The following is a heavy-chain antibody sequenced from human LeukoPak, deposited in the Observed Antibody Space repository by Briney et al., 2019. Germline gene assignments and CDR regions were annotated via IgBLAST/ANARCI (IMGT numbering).Heavy chain of an antibody. CDR2: INAGNGNT. J-gene: IGHJ6*02. CDR3: AREASSDFYDFWSGYYSSGMDV. CDR1: GGTFSSYA. Sequence: EASVKVSCKASGGTFSSYAISWVRQAPGQRLEWMGWINAGNGNTKYSQKFQGRVTITRDTSASTAYMELSSLRSEDTAVYYCAREASSDFYDFWSGYYSSGMDVWGQGTTVTVSS. V-gene: IGHV1-3*01. D-gene: IGHD3-3*01.